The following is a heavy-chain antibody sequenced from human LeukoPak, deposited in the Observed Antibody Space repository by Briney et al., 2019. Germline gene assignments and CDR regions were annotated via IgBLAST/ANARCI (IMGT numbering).Heavy chain of an antibody. CDR3: ARRVDSSWYNWFDP. CDR2: IYYSGST. V-gene: IGHV4-59*08. Sequence: PSETLSLTCTVSGGSISSYYWSWIRQPPGKGLEWIGYIYYSGSTNYNPSLKSRVTISVDTSKNQLSLKLSPVTAADTAVYYCARRVDSSWYNWFDPWGQGTLVTVSS. J-gene: IGHJ5*02. CDR1: GGSISSYY. D-gene: IGHD6-13*01.